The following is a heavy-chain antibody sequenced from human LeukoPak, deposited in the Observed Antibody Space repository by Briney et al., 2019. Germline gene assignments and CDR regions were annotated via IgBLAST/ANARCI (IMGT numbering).Heavy chain of an antibody. Sequence: SETLSLTCAVYGGSFSGYCWSWIRQPPRKGLEWIGEINHSGSTNYNPSLKSRVTISVDTSKNQFSLKLSSVTAADTAVYYCAEGSAAGYCGMDVWGQGTTVTVSS. CDR2: INHSGST. CDR1: GGSFSGYC. D-gene: IGHD3-10*01. J-gene: IGHJ6*02. V-gene: IGHV4-34*01. CDR3: AEGSAAGYCGMDV.